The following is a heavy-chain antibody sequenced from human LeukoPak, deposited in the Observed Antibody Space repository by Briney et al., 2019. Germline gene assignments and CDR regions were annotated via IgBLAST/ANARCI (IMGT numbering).Heavy chain of an antibody. CDR1: GFTVSSNY. V-gene: IGHV3-53*01. Sequence: GGSLRLSCAASGFTVSSNYTSWVRQAPGKGLEWVSVIYSGGSTYYADSVKGRFTISRDNSKNTLYLQMNSLRAEDTAVYYCARSVQLWLFDYWGQGTLVTVSS. D-gene: IGHD5-18*01. J-gene: IGHJ4*02. CDR3: ARSVQLWLFDY. CDR2: IYSGGST.